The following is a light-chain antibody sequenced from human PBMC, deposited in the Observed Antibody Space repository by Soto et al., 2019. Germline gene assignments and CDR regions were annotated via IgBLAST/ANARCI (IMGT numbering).Light chain of an antibody. CDR3: HQRQSWPRT. J-gene: IGKJ1*01. CDR2: DAS. V-gene: IGKV3-11*01. CDR1: QSVSYY. Sequence: EIVLTQSPGTLSLSPGERATLSCRASQSVSYYLAWYQQKPGQAPRLLIYDASSRATGVPARFSGSGSGTDFTLTISSLEPEDFAVYYCHQRQSWPRTFGQGTKVDIK.